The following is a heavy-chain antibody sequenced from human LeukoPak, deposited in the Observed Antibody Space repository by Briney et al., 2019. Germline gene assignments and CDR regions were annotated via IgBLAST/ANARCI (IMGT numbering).Heavy chain of an antibody. J-gene: IGHJ5*02. D-gene: IGHD5-12*01. CDR2: IYSGGST. CDR3: AREVGWLRLNWFDP. Sequence: PGGSLRLSCAASGFTVSSNYMSWVRQAPGKGLEWVSVIYSGGSTYYADSVKGRFTISRDNSKNTLYLQMNSLRAEDTAVYYCAREVGWLRLNWFDPWGQGTLVTVSS. V-gene: IGHV3-53*01. CDR1: GFTVSSNY.